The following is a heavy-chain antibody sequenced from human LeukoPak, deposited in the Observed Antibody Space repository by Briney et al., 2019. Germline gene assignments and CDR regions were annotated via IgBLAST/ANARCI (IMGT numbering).Heavy chain of an antibody. CDR1: GFTFSTYV. CDR2: ISGSGGST. CDR3: AKGNWRYFDY. Sequence: VGSLRLSCAASGFTFSTYVMSWVRQAPGKGLEWVSAISGSGGSTNYANSVKGRFTISRDNSKNTLYLQMNSLGADDTAVYYCAKGNWRYFDYWGQGTLVTVSS. J-gene: IGHJ4*02. V-gene: IGHV3-23*01. D-gene: IGHD1-1*01.